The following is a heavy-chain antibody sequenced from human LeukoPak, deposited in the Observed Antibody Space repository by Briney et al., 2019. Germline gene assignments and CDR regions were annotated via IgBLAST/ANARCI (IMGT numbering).Heavy chain of an antibody. Sequence: GGSLRLSCAASGFTFSSYWMTWVRQAPGKGLEWVASIKGDGSTKFYVDSLKGRFTISRDNAKNSLYLQMYSLRAEDTAVYYCARDYDILTGDAFDVWGQGTMVSVSS. CDR2: IKGDGSTK. V-gene: IGHV3-7*01. CDR3: ARDYDILTGDAFDV. D-gene: IGHD3-9*01. CDR1: GFTFSSYW. J-gene: IGHJ3*01.